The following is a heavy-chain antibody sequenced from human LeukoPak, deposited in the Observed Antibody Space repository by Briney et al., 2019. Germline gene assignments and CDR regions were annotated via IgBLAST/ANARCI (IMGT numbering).Heavy chain of an antibody. V-gene: IGHV5-51*01. J-gene: IGHJ4*02. CDR1: GYSFTSYA. CDR2: ISSGDSYT. D-gene: IGHD4-17*01. Sequence: GESLKISCKGSGYSFTSYAMGWVRQKPGKSLEWVAIISSGDSYTRYSPSVQGQVTISADKSHSTAYLQSSSLKAPDTAMYYSARGGGDYAADYWGQGTLVTVSS. CDR3: ARGGGDYAADY.